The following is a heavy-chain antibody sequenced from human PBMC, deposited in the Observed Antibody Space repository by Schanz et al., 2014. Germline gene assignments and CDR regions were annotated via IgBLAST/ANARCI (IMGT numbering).Heavy chain of an antibody. Sequence: QVQLQESGPGLVKPSETLSLTCTVSGGSISSYYWSWIRQSPDKGLEWIGEINHSANTTYNPSLKSRVPISVDSSKNQFSLMLNSVTAADTAVYYCARRHHFRSGPYYYYYMDVWGKGTTVTVSS. CDR2: INHSANT. CDR3: ARRHHFRSGPYYYYYMDV. CDR1: GGSISSYY. J-gene: IGHJ6*03. V-gene: IGHV4-34*10. D-gene: IGHD3-3*02.